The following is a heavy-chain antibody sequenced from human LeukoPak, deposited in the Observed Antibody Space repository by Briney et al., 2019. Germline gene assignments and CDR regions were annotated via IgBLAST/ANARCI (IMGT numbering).Heavy chain of an antibody. CDR3: ARGFYSSGSWYAFDI. V-gene: IGHV3-21*01. D-gene: IGHD6-19*01. CDR2: ISSSSSYI. J-gene: IGHJ3*02. CDR1: GFTFSSYS. Sequence: GGSLRLSCAASGFTFSSYSMNWVRQAPGRGLEWVSSISSSSSYIYYADSVKGRFTISRDNAKNSLYLQMNSLRAEDTAVYYCARGFYSSGSWYAFDIWGQGTMVTVSS.